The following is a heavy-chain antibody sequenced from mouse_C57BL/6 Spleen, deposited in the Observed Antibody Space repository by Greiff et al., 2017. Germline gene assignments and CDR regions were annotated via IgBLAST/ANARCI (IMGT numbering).Heavy chain of an antibody. D-gene: IGHD2-4*01. V-gene: IGHV6-3*01. Sequence: EVMLVESGGGLVQPGGSMKLSCVASGFTFSNYWMNWVRQSPEKGLEWVAQIRLKSDNYATHYAESVIGRFTISRDDSKSSVYLQMNNLRAEDTGIYYCTGTYDYDDAMDYWGQGTSVTVSS. CDR3: TGTYDYDDAMDY. CDR2: IRLKSDNYAT. CDR1: GFTFSNYW. J-gene: IGHJ4*01.